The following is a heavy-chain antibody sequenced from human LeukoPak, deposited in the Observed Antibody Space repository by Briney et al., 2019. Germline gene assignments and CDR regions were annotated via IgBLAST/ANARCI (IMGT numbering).Heavy chain of an antibody. V-gene: IGHV3-7*03. Sequence: GGSLRLSCAASGFTFSNHWMTWVRQAPGKGLEWVANINQKGSEIYYVDSVRGRFTISRDNARNSLYLQMESLRAEDTAFYYCTKDVSYGSGSYWYLEYWGQGILVTVSS. D-gene: IGHD3-10*01. CDR2: INQKGSEI. J-gene: IGHJ4*02. CDR3: TKDVSYGSGSYWYLEY. CDR1: GFTFSNHW.